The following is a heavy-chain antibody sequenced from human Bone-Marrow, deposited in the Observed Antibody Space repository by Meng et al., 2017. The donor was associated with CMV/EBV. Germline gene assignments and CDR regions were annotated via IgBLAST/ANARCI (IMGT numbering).Heavy chain of an antibody. V-gene: IGHV3-23*03. J-gene: IGHJ6*02. CDR3: AKDGPAQLPQFNYYGVDV. D-gene: IGHD2-2*01. CDR2: IYSGGSSA. Sequence: GGSLRLSCAASGFTFSNYAMSWVRQAPGKELEWVSVIYSGGSSAYYADSVKGRFTISRDNSKNTLYLQMDSLRAEDTAVYYCAKDGPAQLPQFNYYGVDVWGQGTTVTVSS. CDR1: GFTFSNYA.